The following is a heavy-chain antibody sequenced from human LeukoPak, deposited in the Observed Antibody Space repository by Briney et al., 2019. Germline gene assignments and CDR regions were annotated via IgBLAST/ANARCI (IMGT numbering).Heavy chain of an antibody. J-gene: IGHJ6*03. Sequence: GESLKISCKGSGYTFTNYWIGWVRQMPGKGLEWMGITYPGDSETRYNPSFQGQVTISADKSITTAYLQWSSLKASDTAMYYCARHLVYVTGYMDVWGKGTTVTVSS. CDR3: ARHLVYVTGYMDV. V-gene: IGHV5-51*01. CDR2: TYPGDSET. D-gene: IGHD2/OR15-2a*01. CDR1: GYTFTNYW.